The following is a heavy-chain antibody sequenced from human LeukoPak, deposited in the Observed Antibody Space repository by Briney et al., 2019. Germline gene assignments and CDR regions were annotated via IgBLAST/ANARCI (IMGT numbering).Heavy chain of an antibody. J-gene: IGHJ4*02. Sequence: SQTLSLTCTVPGGSISSYYWSWIRQPPGKGLEWIGYIYYSGSTNYNPSLKSRVTISVDTSKNQFSLKLSSVTAADTAVYYCARQGSGYQGAYFDYWGQGTLVTVSS. CDR1: GGSISSYY. CDR2: IYYSGST. D-gene: IGHD3-22*01. CDR3: ARQGSGYQGAYFDY. V-gene: IGHV4-59*08.